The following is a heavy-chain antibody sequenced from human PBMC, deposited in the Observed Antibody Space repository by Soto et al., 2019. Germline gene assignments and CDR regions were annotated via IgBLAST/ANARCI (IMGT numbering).Heavy chain of an antibody. D-gene: IGHD2-15*01. V-gene: IGHV4-59*01. CDR3: ARAHAPTLPFDF. J-gene: IGHJ4*02. Sequence: SETLSLTCSVSGGSLRDVYWSWIRQPPGKGLEWIGFIFHSGNAKYNPSLQSRVTMSVDTSKNQLSLTVESVTAADTAVYFCARAHAPTLPFDFWGQGTLVTVSS. CDR1: GGSLRDVY. CDR2: IFHSGNA.